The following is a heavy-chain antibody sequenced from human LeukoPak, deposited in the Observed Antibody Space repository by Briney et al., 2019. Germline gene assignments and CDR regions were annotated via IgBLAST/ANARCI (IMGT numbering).Heavy chain of an antibody. J-gene: IGHJ4*02. CDR3: ARRDYGGNPFDY. D-gene: IGHD4-23*01. CDR1: GGSISSGSYY. V-gene: IGHV4-61*02. Sequence: SETLSFTCTVSGGSISSGSYYWSWIRQPAGKGLEWIGRIYTSGSTNYNPSLKSRVTISVDTSKNQVSLKLNSVTAADTAVYYCARRDYGGNPFDYWGQGTLVTVSS. CDR2: IYTSGST.